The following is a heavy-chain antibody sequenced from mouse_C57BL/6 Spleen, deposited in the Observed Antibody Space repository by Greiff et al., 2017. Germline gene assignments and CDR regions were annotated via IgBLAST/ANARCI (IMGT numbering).Heavy chain of an antibody. Sequence: QVQLKQPGAELVKPGASVKMSCKASGYTFTSYWITWVKQRPGQGLEWIGDIYPGSGSTNYNEKFKSKATLTVDTSSSTAYMQLSSLTSEYSAGYYCASGGNRYFDVWGTGTTVTVSS. J-gene: IGHJ1*03. CDR1: GYTFTSYW. CDR3: ASGGNRYFDV. CDR2: IYPGSGST. V-gene: IGHV1-55*01. D-gene: IGHD1-1*02.